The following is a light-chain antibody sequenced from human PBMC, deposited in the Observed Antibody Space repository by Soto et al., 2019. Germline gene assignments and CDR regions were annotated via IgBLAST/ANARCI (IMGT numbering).Light chain of an antibody. CDR1: SSDVGGYNY. CDR3: SSYTSSSTDVV. Sequence: QSALTQPASVSGSPGQSITISCTGTSSDVGGYNYVSWYQQYPGKAPKLMIYEVSNRPSGVSNRFSGSKSGNTASLTISGLQAEDEADYDCSSYTSSSTDVVFGGGTKLTVL. CDR2: EVS. V-gene: IGLV2-14*01. J-gene: IGLJ2*01.